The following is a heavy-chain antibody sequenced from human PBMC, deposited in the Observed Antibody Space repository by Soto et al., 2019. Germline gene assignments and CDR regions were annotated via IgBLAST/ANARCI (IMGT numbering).Heavy chain of an antibody. CDR1: GFTCSDPW. D-gene: IGHD2-15*01. Sequence: GRSLRLSCAASGFTCSDPWVNWVSKAPGKGLEWVGRIKSKTDGGTTDYAAPVKGRFTISRDDSKNTLFLQMNSLKTEDTAVYYCTTDPGGFCRGGSCYWFAPWGQGTLVTVSS. V-gene: IGHV3-15*07. CDR3: TTDPGGFCRGGSCYWFAP. J-gene: IGHJ5*02. CDR2: IKSKTDGGTT.